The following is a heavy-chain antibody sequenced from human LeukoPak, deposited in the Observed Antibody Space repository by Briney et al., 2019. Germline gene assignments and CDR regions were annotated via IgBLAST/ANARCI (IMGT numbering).Heavy chain of an antibody. J-gene: IGHJ5*02. CDR2: ISGSGGST. Sequence: GGSLRLSCAASGFTFSSYAMSWVRQAPGKGLEWVSGISGSGGSTYYADSVKGRFTISRDNSKNTLYPQLNSLRAEDTAVYYCAKRAYWGSGWFDPWGQGTLVTVSS. V-gene: IGHV3-23*01. D-gene: IGHD7-27*01. CDR3: AKRAYWGSGWFDP. CDR1: GFTFSSYA.